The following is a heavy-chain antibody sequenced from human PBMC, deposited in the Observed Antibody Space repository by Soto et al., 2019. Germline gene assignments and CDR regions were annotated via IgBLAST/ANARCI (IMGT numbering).Heavy chain of an antibody. D-gene: IGHD4-17*01. J-gene: IGHJ4*02. Sequence: ASVKVSCKASGYTFTSYAMHWVRQAPGQRLEWMGWINADNGNTKYAQKLQGRVTITTDTSTSTAYMELRSLRSDDTAVYYCARLTYRDYQLAYWGQGTLVTVSS. V-gene: IGHV1-3*01. CDR3: ARLTYRDYQLAY. CDR2: INADNGNT. CDR1: GYTFTSYA.